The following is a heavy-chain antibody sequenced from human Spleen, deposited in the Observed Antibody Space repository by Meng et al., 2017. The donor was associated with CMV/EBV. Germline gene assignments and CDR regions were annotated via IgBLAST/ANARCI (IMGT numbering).Heavy chain of an antibody. CDR1: GFTFSGYA. CDR3: ARSPGPPGPLDI. CDR2: ISHDGTNK. V-gene: IGHV3-30-3*01. Sequence: GGSLRLSCAASGFTFSGYAMYWVRQAPGKGLEWVAYISHDGTNKYYADSVKGRFTISRDNSKNTMYLQMNSLRVEDTAVFYCARSPGPPGPLDIWGQGTMVTVSS. J-gene: IGHJ3*02. D-gene: IGHD2-2*01.